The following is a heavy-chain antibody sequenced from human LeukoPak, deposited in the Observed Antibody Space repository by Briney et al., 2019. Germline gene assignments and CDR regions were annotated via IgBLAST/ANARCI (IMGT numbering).Heavy chain of an antibody. J-gene: IGHJ4*02. D-gene: IGHD2-2*01. CDR2: INPNSGGT. CDR3: AREGCSSTSCQPTTFDY. V-gene: IGHV1-2*02. Sequence: ASVKVSCKASGYTFTGYYMHWVRQAPGQGLEWMGWINPNSGGTNYAQKFQGRVTMTRDTSISTAYMELSRLRSDDTAVYYCAREGCSSTSCQPTTFDYWGQGTLVTVSS. CDR1: GYTFTGYY.